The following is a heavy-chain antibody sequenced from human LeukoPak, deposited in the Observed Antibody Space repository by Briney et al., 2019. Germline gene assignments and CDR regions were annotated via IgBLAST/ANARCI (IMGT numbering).Heavy chain of an antibody. Sequence: GGSLRLPCTASGFTFGDYLMSCLRQAPGKGREGMGLISGGTTEYAASVTGRFPISRDDSKSIAYLQMSRLTTEDTAVYYCSRGSGWLSVYWGQGTLVTVSS. J-gene: IGHJ4*02. V-gene: IGHV3-49*03. CDR3: SRGSGWLSVY. D-gene: IGHD6-19*01. CDR1: GFTFGDYL. CDR2: ISGGTT.